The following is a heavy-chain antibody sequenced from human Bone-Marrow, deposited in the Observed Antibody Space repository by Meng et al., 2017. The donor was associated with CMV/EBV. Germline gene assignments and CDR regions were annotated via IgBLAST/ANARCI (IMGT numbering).Heavy chain of an antibody. V-gene: IGHV4-34*01. CDR3: ARGRRSGSYFFYYGMDV. CDR2: INHSGST. Sequence: SETLSLTCAVYGGSFSGYYWSWIRQPPGKGLEWIGEINHSGSTNYNPSLKSRVTISVDTSKNQFSLKLSSVTAADTAVYYCARGRRSGSYFFYYGMDVWGQGTTVTVPS. J-gene: IGHJ6*02. CDR1: GGSFSGYY. D-gene: IGHD1-26*01.